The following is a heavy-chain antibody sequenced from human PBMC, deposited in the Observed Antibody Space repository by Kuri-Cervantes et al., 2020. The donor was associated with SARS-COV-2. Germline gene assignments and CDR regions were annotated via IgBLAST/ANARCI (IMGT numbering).Heavy chain of an antibody. CDR2: INTNTGNP. CDR3: ASGDCGGDCYSVGWFDP. CDR1: GYTFTSYA. J-gene: IGHJ5*02. Sequence: ASVKVSCKASGYTFTSYAMNWVRQAPGQGLEWMGWINTNTGNPTYAQGFTGRFVFSLDTSVSTAYLQISCLKAEDTAVYYCASGDCGGDCYSVGWFDPWGQGTLVTVSS. V-gene: IGHV7-4-1*02. D-gene: IGHD2-21*02.